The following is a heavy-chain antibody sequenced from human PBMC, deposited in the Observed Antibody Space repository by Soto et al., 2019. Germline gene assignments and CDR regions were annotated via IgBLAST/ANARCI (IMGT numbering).Heavy chain of an antibody. CDR2: INHSGST. CDR3: ARGPLKTGTTEYFDY. J-gene: IGHJ4*02. V-gene: IGHV4-34*01. D-gene: IGHD1-7*01. CDR1: GGSLSGYY. Sequence: QVQLQQWGAGLLKPSETLSLTCAVYGGSLSGYYWSWIRQPPGKGLEWLGEINHSGSTNYNPSLKSRVTISVDTSKNQFYLKLSSVTAADTAVYYCARGPLKTGTTEYFDYWGQGTLVTVSS.